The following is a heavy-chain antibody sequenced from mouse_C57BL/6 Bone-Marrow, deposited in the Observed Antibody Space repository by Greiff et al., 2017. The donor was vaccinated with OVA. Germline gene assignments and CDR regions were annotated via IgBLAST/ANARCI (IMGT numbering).Heavy chain of an antibody. J-gene: IGHJ2*03. CDR3: AGHGEYGRFFDG. V-gene: IGHV5-6*01. CDR2: ISSGGSYT. CDR1: GFTFSSYG. Sequence: EVHLVESGGDLVKPGGSLKLSCAASGFTFSSYGMPWVRQTPDKRLEWVATISSGGSYTYYPDTVKGRFTISRDNAKNTLYLQMSSLKSEDTAMYYCAGHGEYGRFFDGWGQGNGPTVTA. D-gene: IGHD2-10*02.